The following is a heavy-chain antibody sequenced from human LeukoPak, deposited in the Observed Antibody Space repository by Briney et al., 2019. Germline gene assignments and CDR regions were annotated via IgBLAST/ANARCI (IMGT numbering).Heavy chain of an antibody. J-gene: IGHJ3*02. Sequence: SETLSLTCTVSGVSISSYYWSWIRQPPGKGLEWIGYIYYSGSTNYNPSLKSRVTISVDTSKNQFSLKLSSVTAADTAVYYCARHTADAFDIWGQGTMVTVSS. D-gene: IGHD2-21*02. CDR3: ARHTADAFDI. CDR2: IYYSGST. CDR1: GVSISSYY. V-gene: IGHV4-59*08.